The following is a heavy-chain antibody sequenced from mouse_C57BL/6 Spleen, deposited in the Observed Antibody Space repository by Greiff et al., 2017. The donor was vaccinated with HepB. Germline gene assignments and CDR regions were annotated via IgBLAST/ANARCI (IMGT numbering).Heavy chain of an antibody. D-gene: IGHD6-2*01. V-gene: IGHV5-16*01. J-gene: IGHJ1*03. CDR3: ARVRISQRYFDV. Sequence: EVMLVESEGGLVQPGSSMKLSCTASGFTFSDYYMAWVRQVPEKGLEWVANINYDGSSTYYLDSLKSRFIISRDNAKNILYLQMSSLKSEDTATYYCARVRISQRYFDVWGTGTTVTVSS. CDR2: INYDGSST. CDR1: GFTFSDYY.